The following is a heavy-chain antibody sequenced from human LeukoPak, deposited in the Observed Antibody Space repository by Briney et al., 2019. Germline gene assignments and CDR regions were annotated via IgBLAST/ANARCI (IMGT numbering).Heavy chain of an antibody. CDR3: ARESNGGYGFDY. Sequence: ASVKVSCKASGYTFTGYYMHWVRQAPGQGLEWMGWINPNSGGTNYAQKFQGRVTMTRDTSACTAYMELRSLKSDDTAVYYCARESNGGYGFDYWGQGTLVTVAS. CDR1: GYTFTGYY. D-gene: IGHD5-12*01. J-gene: IGHJ4*02. V-gene: IGHV1-2*02. CDR2: INPNSGGT.